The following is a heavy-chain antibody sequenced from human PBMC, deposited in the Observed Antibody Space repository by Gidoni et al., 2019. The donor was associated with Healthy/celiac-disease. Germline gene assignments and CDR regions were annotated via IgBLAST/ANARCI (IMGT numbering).Heavy chain of an antibody. CDR2: ISYSGST. V-gene: IGHV4-59*01. CDR1: GGSISSYY. Sequence: QVQLQESGPGLVKPSETLSRTCTVSGGSISSYYWSWIRQPPGKGLEWIGYISYSGSTNYNPSLKSRVTISVDTSKNQFSLKLSSVTAADTAVYYCARDGARGSGWYYFDYWGQGTLVTVSS. J-gene: IGHJ4*02. D-gene: IGHD6-19*01. CDR3: ARDGARGSGWYYFDY.